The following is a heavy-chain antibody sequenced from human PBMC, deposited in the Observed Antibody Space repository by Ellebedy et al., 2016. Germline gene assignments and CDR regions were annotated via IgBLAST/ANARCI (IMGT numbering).Heavy chain of an antibody. CDR1: GFTFSDYY. V-gene: IGHV3-11*05. Sequence: GESLKISXAASGFTFSDYYMSWIRQAPGKGLEWVSYISSSSSYTNYADSVKGRFTISRDNAKNSLYLQMNSLRAEDTAVYYCARVGYYYDSSGHAFDIWGQGTMVTVSS. D-gene: IGHD3-22*01. J-gene: IGHJ3*02. CDR3: ARVGYYYDSSGHAFDI. CDR2: ISSSSSYT.